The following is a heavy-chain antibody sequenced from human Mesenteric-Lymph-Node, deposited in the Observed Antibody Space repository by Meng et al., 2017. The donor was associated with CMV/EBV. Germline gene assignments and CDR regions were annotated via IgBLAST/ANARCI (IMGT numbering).Heavy chain of an antibody. CDR2: IKQDGSEK. CDR1: GFTFSSYW. V-gene: IGHV3-7*03. D-gene: IGHD2-2*01. J-gene: IGHJ4*02. CDR3: ARSLVRRAMFDY. Sequence: GGSLRLSFAASGFTFSSYWMSWVRQAPGKGLEWVANIKQDGSEKYYVDSVKGRFTISRDNAKNSLYLQMNSLRAEDTAVYFCARSLVRRAMFDYWGQGTLVTVSS.